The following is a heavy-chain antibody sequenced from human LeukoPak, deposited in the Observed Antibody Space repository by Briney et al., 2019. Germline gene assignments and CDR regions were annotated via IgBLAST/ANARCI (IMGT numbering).Heavy chain of an antibody. D-gene: IGHD2-15*01. J-gene: IGHJ4*02. CDR3: ARVDANRIFDY. CDR2: INPNSGGT. V-gene: IGHV1-2*06. Sequence: ASVKVSCKASGYTFTGYYMHWVRQAPGQGLEWMGRINPNSGGTNYAQKFQGRVTMTRDTSISTAYMELSRLRPDDTAVYYCARVDANRIFDYWGQGTLVTVSS. CDR1: GYTFTGYY.